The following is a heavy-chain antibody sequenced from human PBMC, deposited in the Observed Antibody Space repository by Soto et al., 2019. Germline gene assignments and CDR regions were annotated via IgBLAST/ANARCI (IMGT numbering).Heavy chain of an antibody. V-gene: IGHV4-34*01. J-gene: IGHJ4*02. D-gene: IGHD3-22*01. CDR2: INHSGST. Sequence: QVQLQQWGAGLLKPSETLSLTCAVYGGSFSGYYWSWIRPPPGKGLEWIGEINHSGSTNYNPSLKSRVTISVDTSKNQFSLKLSSVTAADTAVYYCARDSSGYFYFDYWGQGTLVTVSS. CDR3: ARDSSGYFYFDY. CDR1: GGSFSGYY.